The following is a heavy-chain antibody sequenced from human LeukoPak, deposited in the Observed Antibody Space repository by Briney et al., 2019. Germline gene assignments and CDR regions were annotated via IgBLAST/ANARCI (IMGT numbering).Heavy chain of an antibody. D-gene: IGHD3-9*01. V-gene: IGHV4-59*08. Sequence: SETLSLTCTVSGGSISSYYWSWIRQPPGKGLEWIGYIYYSGSTNYNPSLKSRVTISVDTSKNQFSLKLSSVTAADTAVYYCARHSPLYYDILTGFDYWGQGTLVTVSS. J-gene: IGHJ4*02. CDR3: ARHSPLYYDILTGFDY. CDR2: IYYSGST. CDR1: GGSISSYY.